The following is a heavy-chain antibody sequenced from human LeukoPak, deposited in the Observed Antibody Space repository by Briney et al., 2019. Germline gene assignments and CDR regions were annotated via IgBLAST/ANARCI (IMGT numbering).Heavy chain of an antibody. D-gene: IGHD6-19*01. V-gene: IGHV3-30-3*01. Sequence: GGSLRLSCAASGFTFSSYAMHWVRQAPGKGLEWVAVISYDGSNKYYADSVKGRFTISRDNSKNTLYLQMNSLRAEDTAVYYCARDRPIAVAGTGFDYWGQGTLVTVSS. J-gene: IGHJ4*02. CDR3: ARDRPIAVAGTGFDY. CDR2: ISYDGSNK. CDR1: GFTFSSYA.